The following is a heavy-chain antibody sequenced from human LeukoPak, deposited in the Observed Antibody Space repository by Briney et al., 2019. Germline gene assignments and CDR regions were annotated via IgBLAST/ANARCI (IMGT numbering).Heavy chain of an antibody. Sequence: GRSLRLSCAASGFTFSSYGMHWVRQAPGKGLEWVAVISYDGSNKYYADSVKGRFTISRDNSKNTLHLQMNSLRAEDTAVYYCAKDGPSYSSGWYGGLGWFDPWGQGTLVTVSS. CDR3: AKDGPSYSSGWYGGLGWFDP. CDR1: GFTFSSYG. V-gene: IGHV3-30*18. CDR2: ISYDGSNK. D-gene: IGHD6-19*01. J-gene: IGHJ5*02.